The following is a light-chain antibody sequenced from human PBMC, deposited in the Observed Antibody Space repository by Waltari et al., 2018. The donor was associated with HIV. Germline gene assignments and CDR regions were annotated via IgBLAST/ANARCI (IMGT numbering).Light chain of an antibody. CDR3: CSYVSNVI. CDR2: EVS. CDR1: TSDVATYKL. J-gene: IGLJ2*01. V-gene: IGLV2-23*02. Sequence: QSALTQPASVSGSPGQSITISCTRTTSDVATYKLVSWYQQHPGKAPKLMIYEVSKRPSGVSDRFSGSKSGDTASLTISGLQAEDEADYYCCSYVSNVIFGGGTKLTVL.